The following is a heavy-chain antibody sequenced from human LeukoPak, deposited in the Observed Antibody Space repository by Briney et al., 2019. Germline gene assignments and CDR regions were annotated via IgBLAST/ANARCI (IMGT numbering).Heavy chain of an antibody. V-gene: IGHV1-46*01. CDR3: ARDRERWLQTLDAFDI. Sequence: ASVKVSCXASGYTFTSYYMHWVRQAPGQGLEWMGIINPSGGSTSYAQKFQGRVTMTRDTSTSTVYMELSSLRSEDTAVYYCARDRERWLQTLDAFDIWGQGTMVTVSS. CDR1: GYTFTSYY. CDR2: INPSGGST. D-gene: IGHD5-24*01. J-gene: IGHJ3*02.